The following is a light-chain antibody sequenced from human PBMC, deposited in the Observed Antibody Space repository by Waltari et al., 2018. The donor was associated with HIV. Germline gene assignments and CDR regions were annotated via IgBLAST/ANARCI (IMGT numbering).Light chain of an antibody. Sequence: DIQMTQSPSSLSASVGDRVTITCQASQDINNFLNWYQQKPGKAPELLIYDASNLEAGVPPRFSGTESGTEFTLTINSLQPDDSATYYCQQYESFPYSFGQGTRLEVK. CDR1: QDINNF. V-gene: IGKV1-33*01. CDR2: DAS. CDR3: QQYESFPYS. J-gene: IGKJ2*01.